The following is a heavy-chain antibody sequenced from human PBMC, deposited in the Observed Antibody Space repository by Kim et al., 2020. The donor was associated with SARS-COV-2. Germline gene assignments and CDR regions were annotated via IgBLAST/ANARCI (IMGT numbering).Heavy chain of an antibody. CDR3: ARDPYSSSWPYYYGMDV. V-gene: IGHV4-31*03. Sequence: SETLSLTCTVSGGSISSGGYYWSWIRQHPGKGLEWIGYIYYSGSTYYNPSLKSRVTISVDTSKNQFSLKLSSVTAADTAVYYCARDPYSSSWPYYYGMDVWGQGTTVTVSS. J-gene: IGHJ6*02. CDR1: GGSISSGGYY. CDR2: IYYSGST. D-gene: IGHD6-13*01.